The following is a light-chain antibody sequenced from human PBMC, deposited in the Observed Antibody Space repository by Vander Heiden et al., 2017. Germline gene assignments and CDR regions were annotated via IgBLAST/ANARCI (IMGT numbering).Light chain of an antibody. CDR1: QSVLYSSNNNNY. CDR2: WAS. J-gene: IGKJ4*02. V-gene: IGKV4-1*01. CDR3: QQYYIAPLT. Sequence: IVMTQSPHSLDVSLGERATINCTSSQSVLYSSNNNNYLAWYQQKPGQPPKLRIYWASTRQSGVPDRFSGSGSGTDFTLTISSLQADDVAVYYCQQYYIAPLTFGGGTRVEIK.